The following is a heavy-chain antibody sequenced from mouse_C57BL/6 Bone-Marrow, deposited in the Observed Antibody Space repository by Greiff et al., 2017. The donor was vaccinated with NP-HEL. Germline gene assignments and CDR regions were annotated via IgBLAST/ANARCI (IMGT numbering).Heavy chain of an antibody. CDR2: IDPENGDT. Sequence: VQLQQSGAELVRPGASVKLSCTASGFNIKDDYMHWVKQRPEQGLEWIGRIDPENGDTEYASKFQGKATITADTSSNTAYLQLSSLTSEDTAVYYCTTDGLWYFDVWGTGTTVTVSS. V-gene: IGHV14-4*01. CDR3: TTDGLWYFDV. D-gene: IGHD2-2*01. J-gene: IGHJ1*03. CDR1: GFNIKDDY.